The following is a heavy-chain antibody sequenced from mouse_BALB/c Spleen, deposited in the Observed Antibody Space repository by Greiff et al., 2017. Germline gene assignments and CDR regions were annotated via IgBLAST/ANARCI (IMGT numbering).Heavy chain of an antibody. CDR1: GFTFSSYA. D-gene: IGHD2-1*01. CDR3: ARGYGNYERGAMDY. Sequence: DVKLVESGGGLVKPGGSLKLSCAASGFTFSSYAMSWVRQSPEKRLEWVAEISSGGSYTYYPDTVTGRFTISRDNAKNTLYLEMSSLRSEDTAMYYCARGYGNYERGAMDYWGQGTSVTVSS. V-gene: IGHV5-9-4*01. J-gene: IGHJ4*01. CDR2: ISSGGSYT.